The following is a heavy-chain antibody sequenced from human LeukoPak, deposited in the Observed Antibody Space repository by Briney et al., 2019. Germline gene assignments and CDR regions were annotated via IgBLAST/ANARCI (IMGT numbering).Heavy chain of an antibody. CDR3: ARTGLGMYSFDY. CDR2: INHSGST. Sequence: SETLSLTCAVYGGSFSGYYWSWIRQPPGKGLEWIGEINHSGSTNYNPSLKSRVTISVDTSKNQFSLKLSSVTAADTAVYYCARTGLGMYSFDYWGQGILVTVSS. CDR1: GGSFSGYY. J-gene: IGHJ4*02. D-gene: IGHD3/OR15-3a*01. V-gene: IGHV4-34*01.